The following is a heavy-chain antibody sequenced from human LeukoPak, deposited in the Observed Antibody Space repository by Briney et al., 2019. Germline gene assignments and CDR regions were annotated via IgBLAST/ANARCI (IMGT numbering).Heavy chain of an antibody. J-gene: IGHJ4*02. CDR2: ISYDGSNK. CDR3: AKRGDYGGNSPFDY. Sequence: GGSLRLSCAASGFTFSSYGMHWVRQAPGKGLEWVSVISYDGSNKYYADSVKGRFTISRDNSKNTLYLQMNSLRAEDTAVYYCAKRGDYGGNSPFDYWGPGTLVTVSS. D-gene: IGHD4-23*01. CDR1: GFTFSSYG. V-gene: IGHV3-30*18.